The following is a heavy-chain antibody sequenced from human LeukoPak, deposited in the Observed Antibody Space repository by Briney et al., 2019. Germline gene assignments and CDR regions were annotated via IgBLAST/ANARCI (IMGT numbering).Heavy chain of an antibody. CDR1: GGSISSYY. Sequence: SETLSLTCTVSGGSISSYYWSWIRQPPGKGLEWVGYMSYSGSTNNNPSLKSRVTISVDTSKNQFSLKLSSVTAADTAVYYCASGENWGSIDYWGQGTLVTVSS. CDR3: ASGENWGSIDY. J-gene: IGHJ4*02. V-gene: IGHV4-59*08. CDR2: MSYSGST. D-gene: IGHD7-27*01.